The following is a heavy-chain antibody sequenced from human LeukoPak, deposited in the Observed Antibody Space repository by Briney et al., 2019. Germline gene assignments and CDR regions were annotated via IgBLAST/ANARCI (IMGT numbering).Heavy chain of an antibody. Sequence: SETLSITCTVSGGSISSYYWSWIRQPPGKGLEWIGYIYYSGSTNYNPSLKSRVTISVDTSKNQFSLKLSSVTAADTAVYYCARDSENSSGFDFDYWGQGTLVTVSS. V-gene: IGHV4-59*01. CDR2: IYYSGST. D-gene: IGHD6-19*01. CDR1: GGSISSYY. CDR3: ARDSENSSGFDFDY. J-gene: IGHJ4*02.